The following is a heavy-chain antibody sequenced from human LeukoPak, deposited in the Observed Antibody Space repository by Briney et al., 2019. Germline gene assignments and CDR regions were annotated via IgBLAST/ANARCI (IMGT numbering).Heavy chain of an antibody. CDR3: ARYFRASGSYFDY. Sequence: GGSLRLSSAASGFTFSSYSMNWVRQAPGKGLEWVSYISSSSNTIYYSDSVKGRFTISRDNAKNSLYLQMNSLRAEDTAVYYCARYFRASGSYFDYWGQGTLVTVSS. CDR1: GFTFSSYS. J-gene: IGHJ4*02. D-gene: IGHD1-26*01. V-gene: IGHV3-48*04. CDR2: ISSSSNTI.